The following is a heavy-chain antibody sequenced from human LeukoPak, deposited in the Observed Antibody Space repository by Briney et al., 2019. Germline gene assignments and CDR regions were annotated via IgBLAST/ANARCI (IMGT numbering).Heavy chain of an antibody. CDR1: GFTFSSYA. CDR3: ARAPSLYGLPSYFDY. V-gene: IGHV3-30-3*01. CDR2: ISYDGSNK. J-gene: IGHJ4*02. D-gene: IGHD2-2*02. Sequence: GGSLRLSCAASGFTFSSYAMHWVRQAPGKGLEWVAVISYDGSNKYYADSVKGRFTISRDNSKNTLYLQMNSLRAEDTAVYYCARAPSLYGLPSYFDYWGQGTLVTVSS.